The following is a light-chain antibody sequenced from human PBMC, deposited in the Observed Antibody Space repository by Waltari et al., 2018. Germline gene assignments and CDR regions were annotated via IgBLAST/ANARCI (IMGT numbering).Light chain of an antibody. J-gene: IGLJ2*01. CDR2: DVN. Sequence: QSALTQPASVSGSPGQSITISCAGTDDDIGGYNYVSWYQQHPGKAPKLIIYDVNNRPSGISNRFSGSKSDNTASLTISGLQADDEADYYCSSYTSSSSLGVFGGGTKVTVL. CDR3: SSYTSSSSLGV. CDR1: DDDIGGYNY. V-gene: IGLV2-14*01.